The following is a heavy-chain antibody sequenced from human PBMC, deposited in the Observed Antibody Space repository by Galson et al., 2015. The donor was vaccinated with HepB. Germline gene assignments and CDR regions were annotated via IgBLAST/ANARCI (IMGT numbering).Heavy chain of an antibody. CDR2: ISAGSTTV. CDR1: GVTIPSYS. CDR3: ARNPASYDYFNMDV. V-gene: IGHV3-48*01. Sequence: SLRLSCAASGVTIPSYSMNWVRKAPGKGLEWLAYISAGSTTVYYAASVRGRFTIPRDNAKNFLYLHMNSLRGEDTAVYYCARNPASYDYFNMDVWGHGTTVTVSS. J-gene: IGHJ6*02.